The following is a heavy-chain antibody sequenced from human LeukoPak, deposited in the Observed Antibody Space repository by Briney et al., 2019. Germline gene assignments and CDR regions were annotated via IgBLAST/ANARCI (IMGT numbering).Heavy chain of an antibody. D-gene: IGHD6-19*01. CDR1: GYTFTGYY. Sequence: GESLKISCKASGYTFTGYYMHWVRQAPGQGLEWMGWISAYNGNTNYAQKLQGRVTMTTDTSTSTAYMELRSLRSDDTAVYYCARDFSGWSDYWGQGTLVTVSS. CDR3: ARDFSGWSDY. J-gene: IGHJ4*02. CDR2: ISAYNGNT. V-gene: IGHV1-18*04.